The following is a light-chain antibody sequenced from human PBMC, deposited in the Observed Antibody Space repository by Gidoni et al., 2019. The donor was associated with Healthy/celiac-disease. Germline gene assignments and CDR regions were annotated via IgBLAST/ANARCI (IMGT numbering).Light chain of an antibody. CDR1: QSVSSY. CDR2: DAS. V-gene: IGKV3-11*01. CDR3: QQRSNWPPLT. Sequence: VLPQSPATLSLSPGERATLSCRASQSVSSYLAWYQQKPGQAPRLLIYDASNRATGIPARFSGSGSGTDFTLTISSLEPEDFAVYYCQQRSNWPPLTFGGGTKVEIK. J-gene: IGKJ4*01.